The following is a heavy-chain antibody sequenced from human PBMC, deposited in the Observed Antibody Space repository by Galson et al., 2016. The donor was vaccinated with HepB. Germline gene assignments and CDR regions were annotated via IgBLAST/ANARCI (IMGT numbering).Heavy chain of an antibody. CDR2: ISSSSSYT. Sequence: SLRLSCAASGFTLSTYSMNWVRQAPGKVLEWVASISSSSSYTYYADSVKGRFTISRDNAKNSLYLQMNSLRAEDTAVYYCERDVQQLVDYWGQGTLVPVSS. J-gene: IGHJ4*02. V-gene: IGHV3-21*01. CDR3: ERDVQQLVDY. D-gene: IGHD6-13*01. CDR1: GFTLSTYS.